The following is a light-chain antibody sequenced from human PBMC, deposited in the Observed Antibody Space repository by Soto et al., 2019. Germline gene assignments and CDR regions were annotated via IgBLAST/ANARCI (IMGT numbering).Light chain of an antibody. V-gene: IGLV2-14*01. J-gene: IGLJ2*01. CDR1: TSDVGAYNY. CDR3: SSYTSSNTLV. CDR2: EVS. Sequence: QSALPPPASVYGHPGQSSTLSCTGTTSDVGAYNYVSWYQQHPGKAPKLMIFEVSDRPSGVSNRFSGSKSGNTASLTISGLQAEDEADYYCSSYTSSNTLVFGGGTKLTV.